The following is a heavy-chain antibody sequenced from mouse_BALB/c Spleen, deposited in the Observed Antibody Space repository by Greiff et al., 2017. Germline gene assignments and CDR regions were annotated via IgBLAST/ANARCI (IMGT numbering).Heavy chain of an antibody. D-gene: IGHD2-3*01. CDR1: GFTFSSYA. V-gene: IGHV5-9-4*01. Sequence: EVMLVESGGGLVKPGGSLKLSCAASGFTFSSYAMSWVRQSPEKRLEWVAEISSGGSYTYYPDTVTGRFTISRDNAKNTLYLEMSSLRSEDTAMYYCARDRWFWDFDVWGEGTTVTVSS. J-gene: IGHJ1*01. CDR2: ISSGGSYT. CDR3: ARDRWFWDFDV.